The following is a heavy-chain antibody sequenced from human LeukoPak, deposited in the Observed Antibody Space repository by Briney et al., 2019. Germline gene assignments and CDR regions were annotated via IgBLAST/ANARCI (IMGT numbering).Heavy chain of an antibody. CDR1: GASVNYGTYF. Sequence: SETLSLTCSVSGASVNYGTYFLNWMRQPPGKGLEWIAYVDYNGGTNYNPSLKSRVTMSVDTSKNQFVLKMSSMTATDTAVYYCARGTGWLTENWGQGTLVTVSS. J-gene: IGHJ4*02. V-gene: IGHV4-61*01. CDR2: VDYNGGT. CDR3: ARGTGWLTEN. D-gene: IGHD6-25*01.